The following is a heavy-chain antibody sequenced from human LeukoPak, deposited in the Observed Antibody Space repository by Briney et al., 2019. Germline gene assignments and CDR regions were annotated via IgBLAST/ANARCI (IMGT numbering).Heavy chain of an antibody. J-gene: IGHJ4*02. D-gene: IGHD3-22*01. V-gene: IGHV3-23*01. CDR1: GFTFSTYA. CDR2: ISGSGGST. CDR3: ANSNYYDSSGYYYLLPKNFDY. Sequence: GGSLRLSCEASGFTFSTYAMSWVRQAPGKGLEWVSAISGSGGSTYYADSVKGRFTISRDNSKNTLYLQMNSLRAEDTAVYYCANSNYYDSSGYYYLLPKNFDYWGQGTLVTVSS.